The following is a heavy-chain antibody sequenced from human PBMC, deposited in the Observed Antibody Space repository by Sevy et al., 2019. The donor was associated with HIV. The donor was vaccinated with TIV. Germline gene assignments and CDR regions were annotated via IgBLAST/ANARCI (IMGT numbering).Heavy chain of an antibody. V-gene: IGHV3-9*01. D-gene: IGHD3-22*01. Sequence: GGSLRLSCAASGFTFEDYALHWVRQVPGKGLEWVSGISWNSGRIGHADSVKGRFTISRDNAKNSLYLQMNSLRAEDTAFYYCAKDSYYDSSGDFDAWGQGTLVTVSS. CDR1: GFTFEDYA. CDR3: AKDSYYDSSGDFDA. CDR2: ISWNSGRI. J-gene: IGHJ4*02.